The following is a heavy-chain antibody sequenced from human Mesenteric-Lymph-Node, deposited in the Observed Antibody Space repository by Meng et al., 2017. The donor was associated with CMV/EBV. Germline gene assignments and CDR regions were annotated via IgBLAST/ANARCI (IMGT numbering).Heavy chain of an antibody. CDR2: INWNGGST. CDR3: AKGRVLSPFDY. Sequence: GGSLRLSCAASGFTFDDYGMSWVRQVPGKGLEWVSGINWNGGSTGYADSVKGRFTISRDNSKNTLYLQMNSLRAEDTAVYYCAKGRVLSPFDYWGQGTLVTVSS. D-gene: IGHD3-16*01. V-gene: IGHV3-20*04. J-gene: IGHJ4*02. CDR1: GFTFDDYG.